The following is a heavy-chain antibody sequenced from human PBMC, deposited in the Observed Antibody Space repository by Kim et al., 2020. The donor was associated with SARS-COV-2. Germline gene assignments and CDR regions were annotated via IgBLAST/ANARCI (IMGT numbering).Heavy chain of an antibody. CDR1: GFIFGRYT. CDR3: VREAGYSRLSSGVYFDY. CDR2: LSGSSSYV. D-gene: IGHD6-19*01. V-gene: IGHV3-21*03. J-gene: IGHJ4*01. Sequence: GGSLRLSCEASGFIFGRYTMSWVRQAPGKGLEWVSALSGSSSYVYYADSLAGRLSISRDNARDNLVLQMDRLRAEDTGVYYCVREAGYSRLSSGVYFDYWGHGTLVTVSS.